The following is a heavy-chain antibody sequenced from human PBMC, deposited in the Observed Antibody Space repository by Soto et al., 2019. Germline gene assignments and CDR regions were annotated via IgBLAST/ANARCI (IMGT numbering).Heavy chain of an antibody. V-gene: IGHV1-8*01. CDR1: GYTFTSYD. CDR2: MNPNSGNT. Sequence: ASVKVSCKASGYTFTSYDINWVRQATGQGLEWMGWMNPNSGNTGYAQKFQGRVTMTRTTSISTAYMELSSLRSEDTAVYYCASAGTHRLLFLTVSFADYYYYYYMDVWGKGTTVTVSS. CDR3: ASAGTHRLLFLTVSFADYYYYYYMDV. J-gene: IGHJ6*03. D-gene: IGHD3-9*01.